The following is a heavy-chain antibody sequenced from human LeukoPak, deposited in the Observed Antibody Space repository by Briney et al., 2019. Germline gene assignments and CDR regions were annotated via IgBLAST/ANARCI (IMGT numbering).Heavy chain of an antibody. D-gene: IGHD2-15*01. V-gene: IGHV4-34*01. Sequence: SETLSLTCAVYGGSFSGYYWSWIRQPPGKGLEWIGEINHSGSTNYNPSLKSRVTISVDTSKNQFSLKLSSVTAADTAVYYCARGGGSGGRGNWFDPWGQGTLVTVSS. CDR3: ARGGGSGGRGNWFDP. CDR2: INHSGST. J-gene: IGHJ5*02. CDR1: GGSFSGYY.